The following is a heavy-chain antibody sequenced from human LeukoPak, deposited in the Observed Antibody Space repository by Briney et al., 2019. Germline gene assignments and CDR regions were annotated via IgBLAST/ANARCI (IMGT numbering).Heavy chain of an antibody. J-gene: IGHJ6*02. CDR3: ARDGNESGSGTFYSIGMDV. D-gene: IGHD3-10*01. CDR1: GYIFSSHG. V-gene: IGHV1-18*01. CDR2: ITTYKGNM. Sequence: GASVKVSCKASGYIFSSHGISWVRLAPGEGLEWMGWITTYKGNMAYAPKFQGRVTMTTDTSTSTAYMELRSLRSDDTAVYYCARDGNESGSGTFYSIGMDVWGHGTTVIVSS.